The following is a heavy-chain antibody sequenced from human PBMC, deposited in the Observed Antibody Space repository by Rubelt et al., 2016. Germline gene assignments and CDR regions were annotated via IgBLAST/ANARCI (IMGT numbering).Heavy chain of an antibody. CDR2: FYYFWTT. CDR3: ARGGGDFDY. V-gene: IGHV4-34*01. J-gene: IGHJ4*02. CDR1: GESFSGYY. Sequence: QVQLQQWGAGLLKPSETLSLTSAVYGESFSGYYWSWVRQPPGKGLEWIGRFYYFWTTFYNPSLKSRVTISVDTSKNQFPLRLSSVTAADTSVYYCARGGGDFDYWGQGTLVTVSS. D-gene: IGHD4-17*01.